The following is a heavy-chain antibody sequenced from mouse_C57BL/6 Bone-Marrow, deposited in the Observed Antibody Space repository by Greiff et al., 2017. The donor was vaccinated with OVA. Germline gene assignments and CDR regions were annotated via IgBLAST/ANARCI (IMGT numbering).Heavy chain of an antibody. Sequence: QVQLQQPGAELVKPGASVKLSCKASGYTFTSYWMHWVKQRPGRGLEWIGRIDPNSGGTKYNEKFKSKATLTVDKPSSTAYMQISSLTSEDSAVYYGARWGYGSSSWYFDVWGTGTTVTVSS. J-gene: IGHJ1*03. CDR3: ARWGYGSSSWYFDV. D-gene: IGHD1-1*01. CDR2: IDPNSGGT. CDR1: GYTFTSYW. V-gene: IGHV1-72*01.